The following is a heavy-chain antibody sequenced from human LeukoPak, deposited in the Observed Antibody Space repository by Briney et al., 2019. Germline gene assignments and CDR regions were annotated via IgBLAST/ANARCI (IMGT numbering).Heavy chain of an antibody. J-gene: IGHJ4*02. Sequence: HAGGSLRLSCVASGFTFSSYWMHWVRHAPGKGLVWVSRINSDGTGPAYADSVKGRFTISRDNAKNTMYLQMNSLRAEDTAVYYCARGLLTLGGVIANLDYWGQGTLVTVSS. CDR3: ARGLLTLGGVIANLDY. V-gene: IGHV3-74*01. D-gene: IGHD3-16*02. CDR1: GFTFSSYW. CDR2: INSDGTGP.